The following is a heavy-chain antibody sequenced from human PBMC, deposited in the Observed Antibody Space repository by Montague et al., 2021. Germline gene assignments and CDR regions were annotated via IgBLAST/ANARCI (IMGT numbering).Heavy chain of an antibody. V-gene: IGHV3-21*01. CDR2: ISSNSRHI. J-gene: IGHJ3*01. CDR3: ARISTNGVFNAFDL. D-gene: IGHD2-8*01. CDR1: GFTFGAYS. Sequence: SLRLSCAASGFTFGAYSMTWVRQAPGKGLDYVSSISSNSRHIYSAAPLRGRFTISRDNAGNSLYLQMDSLRAEGTAVYYCARISTNGVFNAFDLWGRGTVVIVSS.